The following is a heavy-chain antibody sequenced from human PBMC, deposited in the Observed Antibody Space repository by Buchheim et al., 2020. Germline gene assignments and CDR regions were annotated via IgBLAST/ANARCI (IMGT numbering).Heavy chain of an antibody. CDR3: ARDFPDYSNYGPAGWYFDL. D-gene: IGHD4-11*01. Sequence: QVQLVESGGGVVQPGRSLRLSCAASGFTFSSYGMHWVRQAPGKGLEWVAVISYDGSNKYYADSVKGRFTISRDNSKNTLYLQMNSLRAEDTAVYYCARDFPDYSNYGPAGWYFDLWGRGTL. CDR1: GFTFSSYG. V-gene: IGHV3-30*03. J-gene: IGHJ2*01. CDR2: ISYDGSNK.